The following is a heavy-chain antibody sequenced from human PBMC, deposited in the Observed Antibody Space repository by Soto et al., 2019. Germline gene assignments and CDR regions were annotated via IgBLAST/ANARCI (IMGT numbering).Heavy chain of an antibody. Sequence: SETLSLTCTVSGGSISSYYWSWSRQPPGKGLEWIGQIYYTGSTNYNPSLKGRVTISVDRSKNQFSLRLSSVTAADTAVYYCAMAKTTIYNWFDPWGQGTLVTVS. D-gene: IGHD3-9*01. J-gene: IGHJ5*02. CDR2: IYYTGST. V-gene: IGHV4-59*08. CDR3: AMAKTTIYNWFDP. CDR1: GGSISSYY.